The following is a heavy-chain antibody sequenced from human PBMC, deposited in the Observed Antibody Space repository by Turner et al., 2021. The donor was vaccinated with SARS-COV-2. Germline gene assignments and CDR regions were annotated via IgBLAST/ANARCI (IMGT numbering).Heavy chain of an antibody. J-gene: IGHJ4*02. V-gene: IGHV3-7*01. CDR2: IRQDGSDQ. D-gene: IGHD4-17*01. CDR3: ARHGDYCFAH. CDR1: GFTFSTYW. Sequence: EVQLVESGGALVQPGGSLRLSCAASGFTFSTYWMAWVRHAPGKGLEWVAHIRQDGSDQYYVGSVKGRFTISRDNVENSLFLQMNSLRAEDTAVYYCARHGDYCFAHWGQGTLLTVSS.